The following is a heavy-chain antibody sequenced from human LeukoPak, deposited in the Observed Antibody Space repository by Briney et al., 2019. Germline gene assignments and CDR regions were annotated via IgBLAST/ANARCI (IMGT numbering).Heavy chain of an antibody. D-gene: IGHD2/OR15-2a*01. CDR3: AKDPSSMAMGYYYYYMDV. J-gene: IGHJ6*03. Sequence: GGSLRLSCAASGFTFSSYGMHWVRQAPGKGLEWVAFIRYDGSNKYYADSVKGRFTISRDNSKNTLYLQMNSLRAEDTAVYYCAKDPSSMAMGYYYYYMDVWGKGTTVTVSS. CDR1: GFTFSSYG. V-gene: IGHV3-30*02. CDR2: IRYDGSNK.